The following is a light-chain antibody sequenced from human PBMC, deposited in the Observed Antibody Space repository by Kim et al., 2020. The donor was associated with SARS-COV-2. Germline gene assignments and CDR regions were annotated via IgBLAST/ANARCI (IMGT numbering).Light chain of an antibody. CDR2: GAS. J-gene: IGKJ4*01. V-gene: IGKV3-20*01. Sequence: ETVLTQSPGTLSLSPGQRATLSCRASQSVTSSFLAWYQQKPGQAPRLLIYGASSRATGIADRFSGRGSGTDFTLTISRLQPEDFAVYYCQQYVDLPLTFGGGTKVDIK. CDR3: QQYVDLPLT. CDR1: QSVTSSF.